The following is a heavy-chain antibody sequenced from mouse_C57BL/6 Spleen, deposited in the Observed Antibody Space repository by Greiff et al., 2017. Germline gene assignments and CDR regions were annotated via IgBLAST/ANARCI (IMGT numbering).Heavy chain of an antibody. CDR2: INPNYGTT. Sequence: EVNLVESGPELVKPGASVKISCKASGYSFTDYNMNWVKQSNGKSLEWIGVINPNYGTTSYNQKFKRKATLTVAQSSSTAYILLHSLTSEDSAVDDCAVYYGYDPYYYALDYWGQGTSVTVSS. CDR1: GYSFTDYN. CDR3: AVYYGYDPYYYALDY. D-gene: IGHD2-2*01. J-gene: IGHJ4*01. V-gene: IGHV1-39*01.